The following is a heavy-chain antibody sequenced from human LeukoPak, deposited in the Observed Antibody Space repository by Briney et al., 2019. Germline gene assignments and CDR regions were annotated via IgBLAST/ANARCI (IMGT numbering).Heavy chain of an antibody. V-gene: IGHV3-66*01. D-gene: IGHD3-16*01. CDR1: GLSVSGNY. Sequence: GGSLRLSCAASGLSVSGNYMSWVRQAPGKGLEWVSIIYTSGGTSYADSVKGRFTISRDSSQNTVLLQMSSLRAEDTAVYYCARGRPTFYFDYWGQGTLVTVSS. CDR2: IYTSGGT. J-gene: IGHJ4*02. CDR3: ARGRPTFYFDY.